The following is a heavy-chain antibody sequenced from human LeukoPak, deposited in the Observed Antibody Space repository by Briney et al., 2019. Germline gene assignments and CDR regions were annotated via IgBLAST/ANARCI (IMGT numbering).Heavy chain of an antibody. Sequence: PGGSLRLSCAPSGFTFSGFAMSGVPQAPGKGLEWVSVISGSGGSTYYADSVKGRFTISRDNSKNTLYLQMNSLRAEDTAVYYCAKDARDFDAFDIWGQGTMVTVSS. V-gene: IGHV3-23*01. CDR3: AKDARDFDAFDI. D-gene: IGHD2-21*02. J-gene: IGHJ3*02. CDR2: ISGSGGST. CDR1: GFTFSGFA.